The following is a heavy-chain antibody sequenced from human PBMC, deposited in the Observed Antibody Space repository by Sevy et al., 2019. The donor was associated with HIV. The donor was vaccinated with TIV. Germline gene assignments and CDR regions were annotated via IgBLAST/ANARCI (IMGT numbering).Heavy chain of an antibody. J-gene: IGHJ4*02. V-gene: IGHV4-4*07. D-gene: IGHD3-10*02. CDR3: ARVMGLRSGFDY. Sequence: SETLSLTCTLSGDSFSNYYWHWVRQSPGKGLEWLGLIYSSGSTNYNPSLRGRITMSVDTAKSQLSLKLTSVTAADTAVYFCARVMGLRSGFDYWGQGIPVTVSS. CDR2: IYSSGST. CDR1: GDSFSNYY.